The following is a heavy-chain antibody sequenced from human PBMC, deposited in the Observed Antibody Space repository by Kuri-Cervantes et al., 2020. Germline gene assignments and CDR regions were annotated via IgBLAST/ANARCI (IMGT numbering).Heavy chain of an antibody. CDR2: IKSNNDGETT. V-gene: IGHV3-15*01. CDR3: TTARELDY. D-gene: IGHD3-10*01. CDR1: GGSFSGYY. Sequence: ETLSLTCAVYGGSFSGYYWSWIRQPPGKGLEWVGRIKSNNDGETTDYAAPVKDRFTISRDDSIDTLYPQMNSLKTEDTAVYYCTTARELDYWGRGTLVTVSS. J-gene: IGHJ4*02.